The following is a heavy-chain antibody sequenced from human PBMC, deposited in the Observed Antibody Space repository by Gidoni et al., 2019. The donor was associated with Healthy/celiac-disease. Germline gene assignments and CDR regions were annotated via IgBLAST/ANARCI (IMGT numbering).Heavy chain of an antibody. CDR3: ARGLLRYFDWLLSSGWFDP. D-gene: IGHD3-9*01. CDR1: GGPFSGYY. CDR2: SNHSGST. V-gene: IGHV4-34*01. Sequence: LQQWGAGLLKPSETLSLTCAVYGGPFSGYYWSWIRQPPGKGLEWIGESNHSGSTKYNPSLKSRVTISVDTSKNQFSLKLSSVTAADTAVYYCARGLLRYFDWLLSSGWFDPWGQGTLVTVSS. J-gene: IGHJ5*02.